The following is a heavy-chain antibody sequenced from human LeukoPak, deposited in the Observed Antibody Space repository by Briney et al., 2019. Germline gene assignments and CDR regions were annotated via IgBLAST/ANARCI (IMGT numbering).Heavy chain of an antibody. J-gene: IGHJ4*02. V-gene: IGHV5-51*01. CDR1: GYSFTSYW. Sequence: GESLKISCKGSGYSFTSYWIGWVRQMPGKGLEWMGIIYPGDSDTRYSPSFHGQVTISADKSINTAYLQWSSLKASDTAMYYCTRPGSGSFGSQLEYWDQGTLITISS. CDR2: IYPGDSDT. CDR3: TRPGSGSFGSQLEY. D-gene: IGHD3-10*01.